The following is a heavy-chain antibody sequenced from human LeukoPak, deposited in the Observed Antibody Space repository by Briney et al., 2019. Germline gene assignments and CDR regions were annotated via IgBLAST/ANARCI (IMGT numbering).Heavy chain of an antibody. CDR1: GYTLTELS. V-gene: IGHV1-24*01. J-gene: IGHJ3*02. CDR3: ATGRGAVAGLYAAYAFDI. D-gene: IGHD6-19*01. Sequence: ASVKVSCEVSGYTLTELSMHWVRQAPGKGLEWMGGFDPEDGETIYAQKFQGRVTMTEDTSTDTAYMELSSLRSEDTAVYYCATGRGAVAGLYAAYAFDIWGQGTMVTVSS. CDR2: FDPEDGET.